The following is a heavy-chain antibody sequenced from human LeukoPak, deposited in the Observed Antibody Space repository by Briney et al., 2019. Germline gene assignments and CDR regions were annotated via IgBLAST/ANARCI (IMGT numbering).Heavy chain of an antibody. CDR3: SSQPAVIDLDF. V-gene: IGHV3-7*01. CDR2: IKPDGSGK. D-gene: IGHD2/OR15-2a*01. Sequence: GGSLRLSCAASGFSFSSYWMTWVRQVPGKGLEWVANIKPDGSGKHYVDSVKGRFTTSRDNAKSSLYLQMDSLRVEDTAVYYCSSQPAVIDLDFWGQGALVTVSS. CDR1: GFSFSSYW. J-gene: IGHJ4*02.